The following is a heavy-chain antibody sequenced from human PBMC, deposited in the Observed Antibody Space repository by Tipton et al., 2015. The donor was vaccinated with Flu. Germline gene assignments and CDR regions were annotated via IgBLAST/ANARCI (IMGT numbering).Heavy chain of an antibody. CDR3: ARGVYSSGWYPFFDY. V-gene: IGHV3-33*01. CDR2: IWYDGSNK. D-gene: IGHD6-19*01. CDR1: GFTFSSYG. J-gene: IGHJ4*02. Sequence: SGFTFSSYGMHWVRQAPGKGLEWVAVIWYDGSNKYYADSVKGRFTISRDNSKNTLYLQMNSLRAEDTAVYYCARGVYSSGWYPFFDYWGQGTLVTVSS.